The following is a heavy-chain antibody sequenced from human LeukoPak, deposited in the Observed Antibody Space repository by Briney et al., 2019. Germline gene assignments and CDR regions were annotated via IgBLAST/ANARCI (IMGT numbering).Heavy chain of an antibody. CDR2: ISVSGDST. V-gene: IGHV3-23*01. J-gene: IGHJ4*02. D-gene: IGHD3-10*01. CDR1: GFTFSSYA. CDR3: ARSGYGKIFDY. Sequence: PGGSLRLSCAASGFTFSSYAMSWVRQAPGNGLEWVSAISVSGDSTYYADSVQGRFTISRDNSKNTLYLQMNSLRAEDTAVYSCARSGYGKIFDYWGQGTLVTVSS.